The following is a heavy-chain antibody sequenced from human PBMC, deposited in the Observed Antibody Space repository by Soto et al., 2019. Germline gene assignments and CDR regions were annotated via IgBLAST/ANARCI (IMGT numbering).Heavy chain of an antibody. J-gene: IGHJ3*02. D-gene: IGHD5-18*01. CDR3: ARKGIQLWYDAFDI. CDR1: GFTFSSYG. CDR2: IWYDGSNK. V-gene: IGHV3-33*01. Sequence: GGSLRLSCAASGFTFSSYGMHWVRQAPGKGLEWVAVIWYDGSNKYYADSVKGRFTISRDNSKNTLYLQMNSLRAEDTAVYYCARKGIQLWYDAFDIWGQGTMVNVSS.